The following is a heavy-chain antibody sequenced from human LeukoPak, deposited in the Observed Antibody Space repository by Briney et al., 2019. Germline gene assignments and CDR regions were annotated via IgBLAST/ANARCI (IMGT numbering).Heavy chain of an antibody. Sequence: SVKVSCKASGYTFTDHYMRWVRQAPGQGLEWLGWIKPDSGGINYAQNFQGRVTMTRDTSISTAYMELSRLRSDDTAVYYCAKEWRYYDILTGYTDYWGQGTLVTVSS. J-gene: IGHJ4*02. V-gene: IGHV1-2*02. CDR2: IKPDSGGI. CDR1: GYTFTDHY. CDR3: AKEWRYYDILTGYTDY. D-gene: IGHD3-9*01.